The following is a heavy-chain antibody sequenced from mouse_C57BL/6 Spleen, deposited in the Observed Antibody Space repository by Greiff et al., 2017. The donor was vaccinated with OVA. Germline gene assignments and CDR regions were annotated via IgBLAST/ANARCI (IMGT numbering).Heavy chain of an antibody. J-gene: IGHJ2*01. D-gene: IGHD2-4*01. Sequence: VQLQQPGAELVMPGASVKLSCKASGYTFTSYWMHWVKQRPGQGLAWIGEIDPSDSYTNYNQKFKGKSTLTVDKSSSTAYMQLSSLTSEDSAVYYCARRDYDLFDYWGQGTTLTVSS. CDR3: ARRDYDLFDY. V-gene: IGHV1-69*01. CDR2: IDPSDSYT. CDR1: GYTFTSYW.